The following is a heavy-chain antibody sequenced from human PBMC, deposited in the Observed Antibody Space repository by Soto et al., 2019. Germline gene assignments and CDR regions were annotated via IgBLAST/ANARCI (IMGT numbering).Heavy chain of an antibody. J-gene: IGHJ6*02. CDR1: GGTFSSYA. CDR2: IIPIFGTA. D-gene: IGHD6-6*01. V-gene: IGHV1-69*01. Sequence: QVQLVQSGGVVKKPGSSVKVSCKASGGTFSSYAISWVRQAPGHGLEWMGGIIPIFGTANYAQKFQGRVTITADESTSTAYMELSSLRSEDTAAYYCARDSSSSHYYYYGMDVWGQGTTVTVSS. CDR3: ARDSSSSHYYYYGMDV.